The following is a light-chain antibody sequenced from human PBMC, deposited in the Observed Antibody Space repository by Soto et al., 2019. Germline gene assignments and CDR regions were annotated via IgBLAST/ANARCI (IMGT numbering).Light chain of an antibody. V-gene: IGKV1-39*01. J-gene: IGKJ4*01. CDR2: AAS. CDR3: QETITVPLT. Sequence: DIQMTQSPSSLSASVGDRVIITCRASQPIVNYLNWYQQKPGKAPKLLIYAASSLQSGVPSRFSGSGSGTDFTLTISSLQPEDSASYFCQETITVPLTFGGGTKVEVK. CDR1: QPIVNY.